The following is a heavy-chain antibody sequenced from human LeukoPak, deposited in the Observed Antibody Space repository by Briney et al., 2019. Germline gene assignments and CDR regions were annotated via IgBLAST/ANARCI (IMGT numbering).Heavy chain of an antibody. J-gene: IGHJ4*02. CDR3: ARAYSSGLIDY. CDR1: GYTFTNYG. Sequence: ATVKVSCKASGYTFTNYGISWVRQAPGQGLEWMGWMNPNSGNTGYAQRFQGRVTMTRNTSISTAYMELSSLRSEDTAVYYCARAYSSGLIDYWGQGTLVTVSS. CDR2: MNPNSGNT. D-gene: IGHD6-19*01. V-gene: IGHV1-8*02.